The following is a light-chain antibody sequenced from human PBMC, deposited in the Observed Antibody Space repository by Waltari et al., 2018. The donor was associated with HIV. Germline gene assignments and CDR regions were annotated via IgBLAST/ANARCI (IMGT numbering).Light chain of an antibody. CDR2: DVS. J-gene: IGLJ1*01. V-gene: IGLV2-11*01. CDR3: CSYAGSIPFV. Sequence: QSALTQPRSVSGSLGQSVTISCTGTNSDVGRYNYVSWFQQHPGKAPKLIIYDVSKRPAGAPDRVSGSESGNTASLTISGLQAEDEADYYCCSYAGSIPFVFGSGTKLTVL. CDR1: NSDVGRYNY.